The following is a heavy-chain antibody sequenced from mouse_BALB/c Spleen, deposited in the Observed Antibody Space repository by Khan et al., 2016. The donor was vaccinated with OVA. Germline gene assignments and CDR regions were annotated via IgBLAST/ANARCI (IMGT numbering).Heavy chain of an antibody. D-gene: IGHD1-1*02. CDR2: IYPANGNT. CDR3: GGRRGSNEGYAMDY. CDR1: GFNIKDTY. J-gene: IGHJ4*01. V-gene: IGHV14-3*02. Sequence: VQLKESGAELVKPGASVKLSCAASGFNIKDTYIHWVKQRPEQGLEWIGRIYPANGNTKYDQKFQGKATITADTSSNTAYLQLSSLTSEDTAVYYSGGRRGSNEGYAMDYWGQGTSVTVSS.